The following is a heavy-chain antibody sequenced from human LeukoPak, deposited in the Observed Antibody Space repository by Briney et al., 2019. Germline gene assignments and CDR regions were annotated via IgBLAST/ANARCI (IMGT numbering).Heavy chain of an antibody. CDR2: INHSGST. Sequence: SETLSLTCAVCGGSFSGYYWSWIRRPPGKGLEWIGEINHSGSTNYNPSLKSRVTISVDTSKNQFSLKLSSVTAADTAVYYCARDLGYGGSVDYWGQGTLVTVSS. V-gene: IGHV4-34*01. CDR1: GGSFSGYY. CDR3: ARDLGYGGSVDY. D-gene: IGHD3-10*01. J-gene: IGHJ4*02.